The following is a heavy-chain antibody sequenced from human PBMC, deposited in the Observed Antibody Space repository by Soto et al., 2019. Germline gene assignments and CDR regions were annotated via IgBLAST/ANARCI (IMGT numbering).Heavy chain of an antibody. V-gene: IGHV4-59*01. J-gene: IGHJ6*03. CDR1: GGSISSYY. CDR2: IYYSGST. Sequence: QVQLQESGPGLVKPSETLSLTCTVSGGSISSYYWSWIRQPPGKGLEWIGYIYYSGSTNYNPSLKSRVTISVDTSKNQFSLKLSSVTAADTAVYYCARGLTYYYGSGSYYTLDYYYYYMDVWGKGTTVTVSS. D-gene: IGHD3-10*01. CDR3: ARGLTYYYGSGSYYTLDYYYYYMDV.